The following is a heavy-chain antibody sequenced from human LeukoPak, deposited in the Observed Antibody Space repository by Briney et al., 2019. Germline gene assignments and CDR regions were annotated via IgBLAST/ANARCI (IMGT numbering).Heavy chain of an antibody. V-gene: IGHV1-69*13. D-gene: IGHD1-26*01. Sequence: SVKVSCKASGGTFSSYGISWVRQAPGQGLEWIGGVIPMFGTANYAQMFQGRATITADESTSTAYMELSSLRSEDTAVYYCARDQKWEVQEDNFIYYYYGMDVWGQGTTVTVSS. CDR3: ARDQKWEVQEDNFIYYYYGMDV. CDR1: GGTFSSYG. CDR2: VIPMFGTA. J-gene: IGHJ6*02.